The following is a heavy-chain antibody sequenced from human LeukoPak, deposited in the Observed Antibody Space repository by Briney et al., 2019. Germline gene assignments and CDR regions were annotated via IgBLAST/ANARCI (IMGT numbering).Heavy chain of an antibody. J-gene: IGHJ5*02. V-gene: IGHV1-2*04. Sequence: GASVKVSCKASGYTFTGYYMHWVRQAPGQGLEWMGWINPNSGGTNYAQKFQGWVTMTRDTSISTAYMELSRLRSDDTAVYYCARLSSSWYGGWFDPWGQGTLVTVSS. CDR3: ARLSSSWYGGWFDP. CDR1: GYTFTGYY. D-gene: IGHD6-13*01. CDR2: INPNSGGT.